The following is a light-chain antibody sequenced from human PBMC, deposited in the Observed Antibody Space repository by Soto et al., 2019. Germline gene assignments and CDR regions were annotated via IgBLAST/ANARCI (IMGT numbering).Light chain of an antibody. Sequence: DIQMTQSPSSLSASVGDRVTITCRASQSTSNYLNWYQQRPGKDPNLLISAATSLESGVPARFSGSGSGTDFTLTINNLQPEDFATYYCQQSYKPPYTFGQGTKLESK. CDR3: QQSYKPPYT. CDR1: QSTSNY. V-gene: IGKV1-39*01. J-gene: IGKJ2*01. CDR2: AAT.